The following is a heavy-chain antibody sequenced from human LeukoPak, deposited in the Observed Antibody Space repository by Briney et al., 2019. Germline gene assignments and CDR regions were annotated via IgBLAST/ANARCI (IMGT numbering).Heavy chain of an antibody. D-gene: IGHD5-12*01. J-gene: IGHJ4*02. CDR3: ARDLTATMKIDY. V-gene: IGHV1-2*02. CDR1: GYTFTGYY. Sequence: ASVKVSCKASGYTFTGYYMHWVRRAPGQGLEWMGWINPNSGGTNYAQKFQGRVTMTRDTSISTAYMELSRLRSDDTAVYYCARDLTATMKIDYWGQGTLVTVSS. CDR2: INPNSGGT.